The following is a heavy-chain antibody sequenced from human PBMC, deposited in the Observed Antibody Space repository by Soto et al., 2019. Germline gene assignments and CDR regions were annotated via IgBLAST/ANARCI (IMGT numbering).Heavy chain of an antibody. Sequence: PSETLSLTCTVSGGSISSYYWSWIRQPPGKGLEWIGYIYYSGNTYYNPSLKSRVTILVDTAKKQFSLKLSSVTAADTAVYHCARGLILWFGELSRRGGYYYYMDVWGKGTTVTVSS. CDR3: ARGLILWFGELSRRGGYYYYMDV. V-gene: IGHV4-59*12. D-gene: IGHD3-10*01. J-gene: IGHJ6*03. CDR2: IYYSGNT. CDR1: GGSISSYY.